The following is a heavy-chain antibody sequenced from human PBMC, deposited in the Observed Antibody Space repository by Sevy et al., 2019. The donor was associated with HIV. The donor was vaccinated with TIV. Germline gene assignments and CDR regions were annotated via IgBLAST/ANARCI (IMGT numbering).Heavy chain of an antibody. CDR3: ARDLGIFCTFDI. D-gene: IGHD3-16*01. CDR1: GFTFSSYG. J-gene: IGHJ3*02. Sequence: GGSLRLSCAASGFTFSSYGMHWVRQAPGKGLEWVAVFWFDGSNKYYADSVKGRFTISRDNSKNTLYLQMNSLRAEDTAVYYCARDLGIFCTFDIWGQGTMVTVSS. CDR2: FWFDGSNK. V-gene: IGHV3-33*01.